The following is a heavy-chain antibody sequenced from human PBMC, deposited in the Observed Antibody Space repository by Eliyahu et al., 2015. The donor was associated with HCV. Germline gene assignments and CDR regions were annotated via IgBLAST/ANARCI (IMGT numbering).Heavy chain of an antibody. D-gene: IGHD3-9*01. Sequence: QVQLQESGPGLVKPSGTLSLTCAVSGGSISSSNWWSWVRQPPGKGLEWIGEIYHSGSTNYNPSLKSRVTISVDKSKNQFSLKLSSVTAADTAVYYCARDQSRGYDILTGYYETDAFDIWGQGTMVTVSS. CDR1: GGSISSSNW. V-gene: IGHV4-4*02. CDR3: ARDQSRGYDILTGYYETDAFDI. J-gene: IGHJ3*02. CDR2: IYHSGST.